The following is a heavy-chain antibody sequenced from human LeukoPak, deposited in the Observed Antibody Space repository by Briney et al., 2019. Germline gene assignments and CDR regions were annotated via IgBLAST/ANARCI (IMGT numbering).Heavy chain of an antibody. CDR2: IFHSGST. V-gene: IGHV4-4*02. CDR3: AIAPTYYDILTGYYRGLYFDY. CDR1: GGSISSSNW. D-gene: IGHD3-9*01. Sequence: PSETLSLTCAVSGGSISSSNWWSWVRQPPGKGLEWIGEIFHSGSTNYNPSLKSRVTISVDKSKKQFSLKLSSVTAADTAVYYCAIAPTYYDILTGYYRGLYFDYWGQGTLVTVSS. J-gene: IGHJ4*02.